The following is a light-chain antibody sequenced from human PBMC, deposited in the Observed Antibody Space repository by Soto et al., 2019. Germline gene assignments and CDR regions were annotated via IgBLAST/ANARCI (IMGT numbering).Light chain of an antibody. Sequence: QSALTQPASVSGSPGQSITISCTGTSSDVGSYSLVSWYQQFPGKAPKLMIYEGSKRPSGVSNRFSAFKSGNTASLTISGLRAEDEADYYCCSYAGSSTLVFGGGTKLTVL. CDR1: SSDVGSYSL. J-gene: IGLJ2*01. CDR3: CSYAGSSTLV. V-gene: IGLV2-23*01. CDR2: EGS.